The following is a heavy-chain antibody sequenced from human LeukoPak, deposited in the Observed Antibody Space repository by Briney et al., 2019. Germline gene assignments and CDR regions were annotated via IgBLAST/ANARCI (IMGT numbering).Heavy chain of an antibody. CDR2: INPNSGGT. J-gene: IGHJ4*02. CDR3: ASSMVRGVIAY. D-gene: IGHD3-10*01. CDR1: GYTFTGYY. Sequence: ASVKVSCKASGYTFTGYYMHWLRQAPGQGLEWMGRINPNSGGTNYAQKFQGRVTMTRDTSISTAYMELSRLGSDDTAVYYCASSMVRGVIAYWGQGTLVTVSS. V-gene: IGHV1-2*06.